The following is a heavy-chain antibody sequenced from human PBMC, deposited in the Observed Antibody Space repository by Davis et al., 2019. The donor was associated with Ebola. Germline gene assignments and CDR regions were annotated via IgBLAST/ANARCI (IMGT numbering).Heavy chain of an antibody. V-gene: IGHV4-59*08. D-gene: IGHD3-9*01. CDR2: IYYSGTT. CDR1: GGSISTSY. Sequence: MPSETLSLTCTVSGGSISTSYWSWIRQPPGKGLEWIGYIYYSGTTNYNPSLKSRVTISVDTSKNQFSLKLSSVTAADTAVYYCATQGRYFDWLSNYGMDVWGQGTTVTVSS. J-gene: IGHJ6*02. CDR3: ATQGRYFDWLSNYGMDV.